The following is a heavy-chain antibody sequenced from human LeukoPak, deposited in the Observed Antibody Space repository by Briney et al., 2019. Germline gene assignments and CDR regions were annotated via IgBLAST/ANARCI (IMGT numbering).Heavy chain of an antibody. CDR3: ARGLDTSTVGFFDY. D-gene: IGHD3-10*01. CDR2: MNPNTGNT. CDR1: GYTFTNYD. J-gene: IGHJ4*02. Sequence: ASVMVSCKASGYTFTNYDISWVRQATGQGLEWMGWMNPNTGNTVYAQNFHDRVDLTRNTSINTPYMELNSLIFEDTAVYYCARGLDTSTVGFFDYWGQGSLVTVSS. V-gene: IGHV1-8*01.